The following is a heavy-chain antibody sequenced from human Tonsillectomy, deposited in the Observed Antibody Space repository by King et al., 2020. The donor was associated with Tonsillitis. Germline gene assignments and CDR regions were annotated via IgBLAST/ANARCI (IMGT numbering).Heavy chain of an antibody. J-gene: IGHJ4*02. CDR1: GFTFSSYG. CDR3: AKDLAAVAGVFDY. CDR2: ISYDGTNK. Sequence: QLVQSGGGVVQPGRSLRLSCAASGFTFSSYGMHWVRQAPGKGLEWVAVISYDGTNKYYADSVKGRFTISRDNSKNTLYLQMNSLRAEATAVFYCAKDLAAVAGVFDYWGQGTLVTVSS. D-gene: IGHD6-19*01. V-gene: IGHV3-30*18.